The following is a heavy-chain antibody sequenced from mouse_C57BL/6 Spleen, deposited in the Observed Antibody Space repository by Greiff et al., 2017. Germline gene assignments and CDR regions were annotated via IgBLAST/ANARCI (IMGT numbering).Heavy chain of an antibody. CDR2: FYPGSGSI. CDR1: GYTFTEYT. J-gene: IGHJ2*01. Sequence: QVQLKQSGAELVKPGASVKLSCKASGYTFTEYTIHWVKQRSGQGLEWIGWFYPGSGSIKYNEKFKDKATLTADKSSSTVYMELSILTSYASSVYFCARHEENYYGSSYFDYWGQGTTLTVSS. D-gene: IGHD1-1*01. CDR3: ARHEENYYGSSYFDY. V-gene: IGHV1-62-2*01.